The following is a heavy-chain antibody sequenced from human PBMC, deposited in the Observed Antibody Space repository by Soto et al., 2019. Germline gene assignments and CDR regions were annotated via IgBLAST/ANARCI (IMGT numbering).Heavy chain of an antibody. CDR2: IIPISDTA. CDR3: ARDPTASVHPYYFDK. J-gene: IGHJ4*02. V-gene: IGHV1-69*13. CDR1: GGTFSSYG. Sequence: GASVKVSCKASGGTFSSYGISWVRQAPGQGLEWMGGIIPISDTAKNAQKFQGRVTITADESTSTAYMELSSLKSEDTAIYYCARDPTASVHPYYFDKWGQGTLVTVSS.